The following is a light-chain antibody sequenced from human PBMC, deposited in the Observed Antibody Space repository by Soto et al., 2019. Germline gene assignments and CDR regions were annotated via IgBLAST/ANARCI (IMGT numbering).Light chain of an antibody. CDR1: SHDIGDYNY. CDR3: GSYTSSSTLGI. CDR2: EVT. V-gene: IGLV2-14*01. Sequence: QSALTQPASVSGSPGQSITISCTGTSHDIGDYNYVSWYQQYPGKAPKLLIYEVTNRPSGISDRFSGTKSGNTASLTISGLQPEDEADYYCGSYTSSSTLGIFGGGTKLTVL. J-gene: IGLJ2*01.